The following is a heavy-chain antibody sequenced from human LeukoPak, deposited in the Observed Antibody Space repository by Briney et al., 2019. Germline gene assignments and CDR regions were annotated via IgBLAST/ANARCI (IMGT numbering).Heavy chain of an antibody. D-gene: IGHD3-3*01. CDR3: ARDGRDPYDFWSGYYYYYFDY. J-gene: IGHJ4*02. Sequence: SGTLSLTCTVSGGSISSSSYYWGWIRQPPGKGLEWIGSIYYSGSTYYNPSLKSRVTISVDTSKNQFSLKLSSVTAADTAVYYCARDGRDPYDFWSGYYYYYFDYWGQGTLVTVSS. CDR2: IYYSGST. CDR1: GGSISSSSYY. V-gene: IGHV4-39*07.